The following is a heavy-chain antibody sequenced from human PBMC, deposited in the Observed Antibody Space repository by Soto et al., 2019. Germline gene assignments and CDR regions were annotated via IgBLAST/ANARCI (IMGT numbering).Heavy chain of an antibody. J-gene: IGHJ3*02. Sequence: EVQLVESGGGLVQPGGSLRLSCAASGFTLRDYWMSWVRQAPGKGLEWVANIKQDGSEIYYVDSVEGRFTISRDNAKNLLFLQMNSLSAEDTAAYYCLITTSAFEIWGQGTLVTVSS. CDR2: IKQDGSEI. CDR1: GFTLRDYW. V-gene: IGHV3-7*01. CDR3: LITTSAFEI. D-gene: IGHD4-4*01.